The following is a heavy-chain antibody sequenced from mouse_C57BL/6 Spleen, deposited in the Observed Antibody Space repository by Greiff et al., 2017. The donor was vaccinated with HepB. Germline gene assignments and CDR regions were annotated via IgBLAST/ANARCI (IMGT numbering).Heavy chain of an antibody. V-gene: IGHV1-82*01. CDR2: INPGDGYT. Sequence: VQLLESGPELAKPGASVKISCKASGYAFSSYWMNWVKQRPGKGLEWIGYINPGDGYTKYNEKFKDKATLTADKSSSTAYMQLSSLTSEDSAVYFCARQADGNAIDYWGQGTSVTVSA. D-gene: IGHD2-1*01. CDR1: GYAFSSYW. CDR3: ARQADGNAIDY. J-gene: IGHJ4*01.